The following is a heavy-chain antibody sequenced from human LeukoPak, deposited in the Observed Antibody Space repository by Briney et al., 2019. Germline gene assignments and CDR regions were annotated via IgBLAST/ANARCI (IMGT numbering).Heavy chain of an antibody. D-gene: IGHD2-15*01. CDR1: GGSFSGYY. V-gene: IGHV4-34*01. Sequence: SETLSLTCAVYGGSFSGYYWSWIRQPPGKGLEWIGEINHSGSTNYNPSLKSRVTISVDTSKNQFSLKLSSVTAADTAVYYCARGRYCSGGSCYGYYYGMDVWGQGTTVTVSS. J-gene: IGHJ6*02. CDR3: ARGRYCSGGSCYGYYYGMDV. CDR2: INHSGST.